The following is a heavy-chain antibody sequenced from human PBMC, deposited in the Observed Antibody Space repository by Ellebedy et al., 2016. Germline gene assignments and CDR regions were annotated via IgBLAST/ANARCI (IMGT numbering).Heavy chain of an antibody. CDR2: ISGSGGIT. CDR3: AKRPGFSAESAYFDY. D-gene: IGHD3-3*01. J-gene: IGHJ4*02. CDR1: GFTFYNYA. V-gene: IGHV3-23*01. Sequence: GESLKISCAASGFTFYNYAMSWVRQAPGKGLEWVSTISGSGGITYYADSVKGRFTISRDNSKNTVYLQMNSLRAEDTAVYYCAKRPGFSAESAYFDYWGQGTLVSVSS.